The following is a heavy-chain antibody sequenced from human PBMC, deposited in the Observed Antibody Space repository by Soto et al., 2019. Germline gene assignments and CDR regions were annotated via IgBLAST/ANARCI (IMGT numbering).Heavy chain of an antibody. J-gene: IGHJ4*02. CDR1: GFTFSDYY. D-gene: IGHD5-12*01. V-gene: IGHV3-11*01. CDR2: ISSSGSTI. CDR3: ARDLDPGYSGYDWMFY. Sequence: GGSLRLSCAASGFTFSDYYMSWIRQAPGKGLEWVSYISSSGSTIYYADSVKGRFTISRDNAKNSLYLQMNSLRAEDTAVYYCARDLDPGYSGYDWMFYWGQGTLVTVSS.